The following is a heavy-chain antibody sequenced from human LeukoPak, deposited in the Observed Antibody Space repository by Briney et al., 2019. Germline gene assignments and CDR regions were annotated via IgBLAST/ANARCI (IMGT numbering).Heavy chain of an antibody. J-gene: IGHJ4*02. CDR1: GGSISSGGYY. CDR2: IYYSGST. D-gene: IGHD3-16*01. CDR3: AREISQAPWYFDY. V-gene: IGHV4-30-4*08. Sequence: PSQTLSLTCTVSGGSISSGGYYWSWIRQHPGKGLEWIGYIYYSGSTYYNPSLKSRVTISVDTSKNQFSLKLSSVTAADTAVYYCAREISQAPWYFDYWGQGTLVTVSS.